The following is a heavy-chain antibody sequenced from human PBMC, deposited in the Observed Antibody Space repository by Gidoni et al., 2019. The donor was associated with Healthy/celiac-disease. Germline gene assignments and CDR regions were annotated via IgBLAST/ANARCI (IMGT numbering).Heavy chain of an antibody. Sequence: LVESGGGLVQPGGSLRLSCAASGFTFSSYEMNWVRQAPGKGLEWVSYISSSGSTIYYADSVKGRFTISRDNAKNSLYLQMNSLRAEDTAVYYCARGRGHIAAAGGGDYWGQGTLVTVSS. CDR3: ARGRGHIAAAGGGDY. D-gene: IGHD6-13*01. CDR2: ISSSGSTI. J-gene: IGHJ4*02. CDR1: GFTFSSYE. V-gene: IGHV3-48*03.